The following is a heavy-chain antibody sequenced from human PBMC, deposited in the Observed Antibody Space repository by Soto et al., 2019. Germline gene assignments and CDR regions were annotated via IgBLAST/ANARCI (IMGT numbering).Heavy chain of an antibody. Sequence: SETLSLTCTVSGGSISSYYWSWIRQPPGKGLEWIGYIYYSGSTNYNPSLKSRVTISVETSKNQVSLKLSSVTAADTAVYYCARDEQWLGGIGGYMDVWGKGTTVTVSS. CDR3: ARDEQWLGGIGGYMDV. CDR1: GGSISSYY. CDR2: IYYSGST. V-gene: IGHV4-59*01. D-gene: IGHD6-19*01. J-gene: IGHJ6*03.